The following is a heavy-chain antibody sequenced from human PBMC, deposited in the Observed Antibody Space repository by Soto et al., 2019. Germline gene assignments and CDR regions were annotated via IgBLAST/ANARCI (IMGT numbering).Heavy chain of an antibody. V-gene: IGHV1-2*04. CDR3: AINYRIAAADYYFDY. CDR1: GGTFSSYT. Sequence: GASVKVSCKASGGTFSSYTISWVRQAPGQGLEWMGWINPNSGGTNYAQKFQGWVTMTRDTSISTAYMELSRLRSDDTAVYYCAINYRIAAADYYFDYWGQGTLVTVS. D-gene: IGHD6-13*01. CDR2: INPNSGGT. J-gene: IGHJ4*02.